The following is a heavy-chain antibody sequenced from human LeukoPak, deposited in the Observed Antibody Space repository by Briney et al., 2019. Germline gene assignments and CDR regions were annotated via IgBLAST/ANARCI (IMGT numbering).Heavy chain of an antibody. Sequence: SETLSLTCTVSGGSISSGSYYWSWIRQPAGKGLEWIGRIYTSGSTNYNPSLKSRVTISVDTSKNQFSLKLSSVTAADTAVYYCARGPAGYSSSWYSYYFDYWGQGTLVTVSS. D-gene: IGHD6-13*01. V-gene: IGHV4-61*02. CDR1: GGSISSGSYY. CDR2: IYTSGST. CDR3: ARGPAGYSSSWYSYYFDY. J-gene: IGHJ4*02.